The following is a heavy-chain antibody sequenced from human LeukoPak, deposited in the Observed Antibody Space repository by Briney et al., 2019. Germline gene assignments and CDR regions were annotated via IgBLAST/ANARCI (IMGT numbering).Heavy chain of an antibody. D-gene: IGHD6-6*01. Sequence: SVKVSCKASGGTFSSYAISGVRQAPGQGLEWMGGIIPIFGTANYAQKFQGRVTITADKSTSTAYMELSSLRSEDTAVYYCARAAGHSSSSRLNYYYYMDVWGKGTTVTVSS. CDR1: GGTFSSYA. CDR2: IIPIFGTA. J-gene: IGHJ6*03. V-gene: IGHV1-69*06. CDR3: ARAAGHSSSSRLNYYYYMDV.